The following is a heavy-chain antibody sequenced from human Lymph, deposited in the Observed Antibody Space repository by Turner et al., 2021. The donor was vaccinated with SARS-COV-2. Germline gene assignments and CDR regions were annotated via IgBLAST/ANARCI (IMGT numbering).Heavy chain of an antibody. V-gene: IGHV1-2*02. J-gene: IGHJ3*02. CDR3: ARSLGYSSGWYGDAFDI. Sequence: QVQLVQSGAEVKKPGASVKVSCKASGYTFTGYYVHWVRQAPGKGLEWMGWINPNSGGTGYAQNFQGRVTMTRDTSISTAYMELSRLSSDDTAVYYCARSLGYSSGWYGDAFDIWGLGTMVTVSS. D-gene: IGHD6-19*01. CDR2: INPNSGGT. CDR1: GYTFTGYY.